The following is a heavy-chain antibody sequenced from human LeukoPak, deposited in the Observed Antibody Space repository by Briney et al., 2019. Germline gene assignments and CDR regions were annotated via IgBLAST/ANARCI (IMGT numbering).Heavy chain of an antibody. D-gene: IGHD3-16*01. J-gene: IGHJ5*02. Sequence: GGSLRLSCVGSGFAFGVHAMSWVRQAPGKGPEWAATIGSGADPFYAESVKGRFTISRDDPRNTVWLQMNSLRAEDTALYYCAKDWTPHNRVYDCLDAWGQGTQVTVSS. CDR3: AKDWTPHNRVYDCLDA. CDR2: IGSGADP. V-gene: IGHV3-23*01. CDR1: GFAFGVHA.